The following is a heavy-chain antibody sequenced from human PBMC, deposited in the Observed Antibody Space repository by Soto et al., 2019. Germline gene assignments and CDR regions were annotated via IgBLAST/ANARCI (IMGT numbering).Heavy chain of an antibody. Sequence: GGSLRLSCAASGFTFSSYAMSWVRQAPGKGLEWVSALSGSGGSTYYADSVKGRFTISRDNSKNTLYLQMSSLKASDTAMYYCARCEVAAAGTYYYYMDVWGKGTTVTVSS. CDR3: ARCEVAAAGTYYYYMDV. V-gene: IGHV3-23*01. CDR1: GFTFSSYA. CDR2: LSGSGGST. D-gene: IGHD6-13*01. J-gene: IGHJ6*03.